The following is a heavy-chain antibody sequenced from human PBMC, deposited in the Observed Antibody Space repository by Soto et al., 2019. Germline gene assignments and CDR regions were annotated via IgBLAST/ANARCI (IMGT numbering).Heavy chain of an antibody. Sequence: ASVKVSCKASGYTFTSYAMNWVRQAPGQRLEWMGWINPDNGNRKSSQKLQDRVIITRDTSASTAYMDLSSLRSEDTAVYYCARGIATGQLDPWGQGTLVTVSS. J-gene: IGHJ5*02. V-gene: IGHV1-3*01. D-gene: IGHD1-1*01. CDR2: INPDNGNR. CDR3: ARGIATGQLDP. CDR1: GYTFTSYA.